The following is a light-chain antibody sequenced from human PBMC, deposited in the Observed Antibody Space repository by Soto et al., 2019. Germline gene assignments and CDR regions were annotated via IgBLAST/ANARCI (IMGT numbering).Light chain of an antibody. CDR3: SSYTSSTTPYV. J-gene: IGLJ1*01. Sequence: QSVLTQPASVSGSPGQSITISCTGTRSDVGGYNYVSWYQQHPGKAPKLMIYDVTNRPSGVSNRFSGSKSGNMASLTISGLQADDEADYYCSSYTSSTTPYVFGAGTKVTVL. V-gene: IGLV2-14*01. CDR1: RSDVGGYNY. CDR2: DVT.